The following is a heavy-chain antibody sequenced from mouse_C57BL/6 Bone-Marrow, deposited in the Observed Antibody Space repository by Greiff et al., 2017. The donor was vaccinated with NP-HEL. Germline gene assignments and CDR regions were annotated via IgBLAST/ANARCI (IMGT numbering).Heavy chain of an antibody. J-gene: IGHJ3*01. CDR3: ARLGLPYAY. D-gene: IGHD6-1*01. V-gene: IGHV1-82*01. CDR1: GYAFSSSW. CDR2: IYPGDGDT. Sequence: QVQLQQSGPELVKPGASVKISCKASGYAFSSSWMNWVKQRPGKGLEWIGRIYPGDGDTNYNGKFKGKATLTADKSYSTAYMQLSSLTSEDSAVYFCARLGLPYAYWGQGTLVTVSA.